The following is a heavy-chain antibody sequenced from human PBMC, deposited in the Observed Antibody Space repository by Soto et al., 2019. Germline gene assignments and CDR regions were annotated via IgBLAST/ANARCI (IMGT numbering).Heavy chain of an antibody. V-gene: IGHV3-15*01. J-gene: IGHJ4*02. CDR3: APNWNFDY. Sequence: EVQLVESGGGLVKPRGSLRLSCAASGFTLSNAWVSWVRQAPGKGLEWVGRIKNKMEGGTTDYAAPVKGRFTISRDDSKNMLYLQMNSLITDDTAVYYCAPNWNFDYWVQGTLVTVSS. CDR2: IKNKMEGGTT. CDR1: GFTLSNAW. D-gene: IGHD2-8*01.